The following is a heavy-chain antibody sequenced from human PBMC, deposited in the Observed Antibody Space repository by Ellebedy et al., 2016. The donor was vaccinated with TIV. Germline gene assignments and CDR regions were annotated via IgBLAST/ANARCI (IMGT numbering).Heavy chain of an antibody. CDR1: GFIFSSYY. J-gene: IGHJ4*02. CDR3: ASLRNDYGDYVNY. V-gene: IGHV3-48*03. CDR2: ISGSGGMM. Sequence: GESLKISCVASGFIFSSYYMTWVRQAPGKGLEWISYISGSGGMMDHADSVKGRFTISRDNAKNSLYLQLSSLRAEDTAVYYCASLRNDYGDYVNYWGQGTLVTVSS. D-gene: IGHD4-17*01.